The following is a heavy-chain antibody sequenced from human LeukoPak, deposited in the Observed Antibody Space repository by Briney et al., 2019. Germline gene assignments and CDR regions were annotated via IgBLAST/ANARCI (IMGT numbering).Heavy chain of an antibody. CDR2: ISSNGGST. Sequence: GGSLRLSCAASGFTFSSYAMHWVRQAPGKGLEYVSAISSNGGSTYYANSVKGRFTISRDNSKNTLYLQMGSLRAEDMAVYYCARRVGATNPPNYYYYYYMDVWGKGTTVTVSS. D-gene: IGHD1-26*01. CDR3: ARRVGATNPPNYYYYYYMDV. CDR1: GFTFSSYA. V-gene: IGHV3-64*01. J-gene: IGHJ6*03.